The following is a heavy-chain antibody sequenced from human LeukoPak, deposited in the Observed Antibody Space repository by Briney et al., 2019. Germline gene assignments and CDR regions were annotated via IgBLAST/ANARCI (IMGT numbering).Heavy chain of an antibody. D-gene: IGHD1-26*01. CDR2: IYYSGST. Sequence: SETVSLTCTVCGCSISGYYWSWIRQPPGKGLEWIGYIYYSGSTNYNPSLKSRVTISVDTSKNQFSLKLSSVTAADTAVYYCARDSGWENWFDPWGQGTLVTVSS. J-gene: IGHJ5*02. CDR3: ARDSGWENWFDP. V-gene: IGHV4-59*01. CDR1: GCSISGYY.